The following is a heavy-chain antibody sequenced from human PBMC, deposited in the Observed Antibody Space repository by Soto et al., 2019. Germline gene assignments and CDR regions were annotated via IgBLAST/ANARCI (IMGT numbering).Heavy chain of an antibody. Sequence: QVQLVQSGAEVKKPGSSVKVSCKASGGTFSSYSISWVLPAPGQGLEWMGGIIPIFGTANYAQKFQGRVTITADKSTSAADMELSSLRAEDTAVYYCAVDTTIFGVVISYYYYGMDVWCQGTTVTVSS. V-gene: IGHV1-69*06. J-gene: IGHJ6*02. D-gene: IGHD3-3*01. CDR1: GGTFSSYS. CDR3: AVDTTIFGVVISYYYYGMDV. CDR2: IIPIFGTA.